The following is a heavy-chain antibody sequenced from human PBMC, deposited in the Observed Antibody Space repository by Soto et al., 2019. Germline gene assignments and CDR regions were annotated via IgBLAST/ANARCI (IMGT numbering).Heavy chain of an antibody. CDR2: IYYSGST. CDR1: GGSISSDY. CDR3: ARARAGRRYYYGMDV. V-gene: IGHV4-59*01. J-gene: IGHJ6*02. Sequence: SETLSLTCTVSGGSISSDYWSWIRQPPGKGLEWIGYIYYSGSTNYNPSLKSRVTISVDTSKNQFSLKLSSVTAADTAVYYCARARAGRRYYYGMDVWGQGTTVT.